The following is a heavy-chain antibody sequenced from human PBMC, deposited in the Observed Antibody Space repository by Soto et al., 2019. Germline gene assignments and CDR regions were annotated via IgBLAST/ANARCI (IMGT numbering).Heavy chain of an antibody. CDR3: AKDLSSKVAAVIGVYYHRLDV. V-gene: IGHV3-30*18. CDR2: ISNDGSKQ. D-gene: IGHD3-22*01. Sequence: GGSLRPACVGTGFTFSNDGLHWVRQSPGQGRRWVAFISNDGSKQYYEDSLKGRFTISRDNSKNTRYLEMSSLRGEDTALDYCAKDLSSKVAAVIGVYYHRLDVWGQGTAVTVSS. J-gene: IGHJ6*02. CDR1: GFTFSNDG.